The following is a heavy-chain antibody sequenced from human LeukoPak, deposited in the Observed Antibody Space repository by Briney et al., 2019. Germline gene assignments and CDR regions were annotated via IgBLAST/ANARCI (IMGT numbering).Heavy chain of an antibody. CDR1: GDIVSTNSAA. CDR2: TYYRSKWHN. J-gene: IGHJ3*02. CDR3: AREGPDAFDI. Sequence: SQTLSLTCAISGDIVSTNSAAWNWGRQSPSRGLEWLGRTYYRSKWHNDYAVSVKSRISINPDTSKNQLSLQLNSVTPEDTAVYYCAREGPDAFDIWGQGTMVTVSS. V-gene: IGHV6-1*01.